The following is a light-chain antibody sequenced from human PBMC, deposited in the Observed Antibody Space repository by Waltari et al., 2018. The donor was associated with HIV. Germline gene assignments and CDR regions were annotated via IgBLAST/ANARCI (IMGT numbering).Light chain of an antibody. V-gene: IGLV1-44*01. CDR3: ATWDDNLNGWV. CDR2: THT. CDR1: PSQIGTYT. Sequence: QSVLTQPPSASGTPWQRVTNSCSGSPSQIGTYTVHWYHQAPGTPPKLLIYTHTQRPSGVPDRFSGSKSGTSASLAISGLQSEDEANYYCATWDDNLNGWVFGGGTKLTVL. J-gene: IGLJ3*02.